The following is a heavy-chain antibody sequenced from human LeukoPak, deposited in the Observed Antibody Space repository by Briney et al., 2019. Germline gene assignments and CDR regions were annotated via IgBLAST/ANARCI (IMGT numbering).Heavy chain of an antibody. D-gene: IGHD3-10*01. CDR3: ARAAYYYGSGSYYLRYYFDY. Sequence: SETLSLTCTVSGGSISSSSYYWCWIRQPPGKGLDWIGITYYGASTYYNPSLKSRVTISVDTSKNQFSLKLSSVTAADTAVYYCARAAYYYGSGSYYLRYYFDYWGQGTLVTVSS. V-gene: IGHV4-39*01. CDR1: GGSISSSSYY. CDR2: TYYGAST. J-gene: IGHJ4*02.